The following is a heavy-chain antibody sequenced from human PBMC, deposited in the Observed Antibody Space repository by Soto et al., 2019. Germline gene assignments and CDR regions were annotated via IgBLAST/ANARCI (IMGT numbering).Heavy chain of an antibody. V-gene: IGHV3-23*01. Sequence: EVQLLESGGGLVQPGGSLRLSCAASGFTFSNYAVTWVRQAPGKGLEWVSTISGSGGSTYYADSVKGRFTISRDNSKNPLYRQLNSLRAEDTDVYYCAKDRGSSWYEIAYWAQGTLVTVS. J-gene: IGHJ4*02. CDR2: ISGSGGST. D-gene: IGHD6-13*01. CDR1: GFTFSNYA. CDR3: AKDRGSSWYEIAY.